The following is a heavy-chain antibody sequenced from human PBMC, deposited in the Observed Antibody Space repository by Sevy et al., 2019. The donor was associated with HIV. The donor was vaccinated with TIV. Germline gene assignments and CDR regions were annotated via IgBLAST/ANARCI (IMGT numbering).Heavy chain of an antibody. Sequence: GGSLRLSCAASGFTFSSYSMNWVHQAPGKGLEWVSSITSRSSYIYYADSVKGRFTISRDNAKNSLYLQMNSLRAEDTAVYYCARSWEQQLHDAFDIWGQGTMVTVS. CDR1: GFTFSSYS. CDR2: ITSRSSYI. D-gene: IGHD6-13*01. CDR3: ARSWEQQLHDAFDI. J-gene: IGHJ3*02. V-gene: IGHV3-21*01.